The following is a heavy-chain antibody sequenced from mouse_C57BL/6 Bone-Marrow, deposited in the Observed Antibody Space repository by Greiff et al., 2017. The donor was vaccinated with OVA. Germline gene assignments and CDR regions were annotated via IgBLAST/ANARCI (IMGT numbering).Heavy chain of an antibody. CDR3: ARRTYDGYYDAMDY. Sequence: QVTLKVSGPGILQSSPTLSLTCSFSGFSLSTSGMGVSWIRQPSGKGLEWLAHIYWDDGKRYNPSMKSRLTISKDTSRNHVFPNITSVDTADTATYYCARRTYDGYYDAMDYWGQGTSVTVSS. D-gene: IGHD2-3*01. J-gene: IGHJ4*01. CDR1: GFSLSTSGMG. CDR2: IYWDDGK. V-gene: IGHV8-12*01.